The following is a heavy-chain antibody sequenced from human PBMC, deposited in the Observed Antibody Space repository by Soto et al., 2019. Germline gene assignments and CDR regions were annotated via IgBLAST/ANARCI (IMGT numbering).Heavy chain of an antibody. CDR2: TYHSGNP. V-gene: IGHV4-30-2*02. J-gene: IGHJ5*02. D-gene: IGHD3-10*01. CDR1: GDTISTGGYS. CDR3: AMPLFGRGNWFDP. Sequence: SETLSLTCGVSGDTISTGGYSWAWIRQPPGKALEWIGHTYHSGNPYYNPSLKSRVIISVDRSKNQFSLKLSSVTAADTAVYYCAMPLFGRGNWFDPWGQGTLVTVSS.